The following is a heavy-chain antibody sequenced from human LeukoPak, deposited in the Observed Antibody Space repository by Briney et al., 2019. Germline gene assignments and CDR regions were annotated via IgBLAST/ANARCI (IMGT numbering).Heavy chain of an antibody. CDR1: GFTFSDYY. V-gene: IGHV3-11*01. D-gene: IGHD3-3*01. J-gene: IGHJ4*02. CDR2: ISSSGSTI. CDR3: ARNRNTGIWSGYYSDY. Sequence: GGSLRLSCAASGFTFSDYYMSWIRQAPGKGLEWVSYISSSGSTIYYADSVKGRFTISRGNAENSLYLQMNSLRAEDTAVYYCARNRNTGIWSGYYSDYWGQGTLVTVSS.